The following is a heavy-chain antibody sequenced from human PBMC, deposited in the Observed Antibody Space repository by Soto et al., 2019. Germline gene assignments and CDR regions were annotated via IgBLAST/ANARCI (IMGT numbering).Heavy chain of an antibody. Sequence: QVQLVESGGGVVQPGRSLRLSCAASGFTFDNYGLHWVRQAPGKGLEWVAVISYDGSKKFYADSVTGRFTISRDNSKNTLYLQMNTLRVEDTAVYYCAKDLDVVVVVTATRGLDVWGQGTPVTVSS. V-gene: IGHV3-30*18. CDR2: ISYDGSKK. CDR1: GFTFDNYG. J-gene: IGHJ6*02. D-gene: IGHD2-15*01. CDR3: AKDLDVVVVVTATRGLDV.